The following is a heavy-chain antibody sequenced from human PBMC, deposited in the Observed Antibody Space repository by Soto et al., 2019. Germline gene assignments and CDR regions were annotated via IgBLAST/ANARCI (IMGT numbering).Heavy chain of an antibody. CDR1: GAAVSSSD. J-gene: IGHJ4*02. D-gene: IGHD5-12*01. V-gene: IGHV4-59*02. CDR3: ARGGNRYSNVASGVGGLDY. Sequence: SVTLTLTCPVSGAAVSSSDWSWFRQSPERGLEWIAYVYHTGATNYNPSLNSRVTISLDTSKGQFSLNLTSLTTADTAVYFCARGGNRYSNVASGVGGLDYWGQGSLVT. CDR2: VYHTGAT.